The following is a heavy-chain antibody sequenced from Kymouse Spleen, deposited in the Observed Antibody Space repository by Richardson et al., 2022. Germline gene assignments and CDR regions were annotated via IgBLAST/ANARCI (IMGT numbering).Heavy chain of an antibody. CDR2: ISWNSGSI. CDR1: GFTFDDYA. V-gene: IGHV3-9*01. CDR3: AKDTGIAAESFDY. D-gene: IGHD6-13*01. J-gene: IGHJ4*02. Sequence: EVQLVESGGGLVQPGRSLRLSCAASGFTFDDYAMHWVRQAPGKGLEWVSGISWNSGSIGYADSVKGRFTISRDNAKNSLYLQMNSLRAEDTALYYCAKDTGIAAESFDYWGQGTLVTVSS.